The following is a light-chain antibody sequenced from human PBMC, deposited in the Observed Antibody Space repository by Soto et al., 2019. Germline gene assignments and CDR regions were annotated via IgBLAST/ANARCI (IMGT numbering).Light chain of an antibody. CDR2: NND. V-gene: IGLV1-44*01. Sequence: QSALTQPPSASGTPGQRVTISCSGRSSNIGSNTVNWYQQLPGTAPKLLIYNNDERPSGVPDRFSGSKSGTSASLAISGLQSEDEAYYYCAAWDDSLNGLYVFGTGTKVTVL. J-gene: IGLJ1*01. CDR3: AAWDDSLNGLYV. CDR1: SSNIGSNT.